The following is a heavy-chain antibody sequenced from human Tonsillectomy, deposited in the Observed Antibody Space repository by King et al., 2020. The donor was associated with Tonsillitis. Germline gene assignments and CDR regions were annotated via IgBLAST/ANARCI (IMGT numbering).Heavy chain of an antibody. CDR1: GFTFSSYS. J-gene: IGHJ4*02. CDR3: ARIRGDILVVVAATGDY. V-gene: IGHV3-48*01. CDR2: ISSSSSTI. Sequence: QLVQSGGGLVQPGGSLRLSCAASGFTFSSYSMNWVRQAPGKGLEWVSYISSSSSTIYYADSVKGRFTISRDNAKNSLYLQMNSLRAEDTAVYYCARIRGDILVVVAATGDYWGQGTLVTVSS. D-gene: IGHD2-15*01.